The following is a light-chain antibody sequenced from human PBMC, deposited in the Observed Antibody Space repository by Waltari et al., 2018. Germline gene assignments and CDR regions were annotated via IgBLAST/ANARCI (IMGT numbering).Light chain of an antibody. V-gene: IGKV1-39*01. Sequence: DIQLPQHPSPLSASVGDRVTSTCPASQSISNYLNWYQQKPGKAPKLLIYAASSLQSGVPSRFSGSGSGTDFTLTISSLQPEDFATYYCQQSYSTPRTFGQGTKVEIK. CDR2: AAS. CDR1: QSISNY. J-gene: IGKJ1*01. CDR3: QQSYSTPRT.